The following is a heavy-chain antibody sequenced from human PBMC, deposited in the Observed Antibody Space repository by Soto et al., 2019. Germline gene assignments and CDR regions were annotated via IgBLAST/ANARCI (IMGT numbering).Heavy chain of an antibody. CDR1: GASISSGGYY. Sequence: PSETLSLTCTVSGASISSGGYYWTWIRQHPGKGLEWIGYVYHGGYTDYNPSLRSRVAISLDTSKNQFSLKLTSVTAADTAVYYCARAWTTVVTPGWFDPWGRGFLVTVYS. D-gene: IGHD2-21*02. CDR2: VYHGGYT. J-gene: IGHJ5*02. V-gene: IGHV4-31*03. CDR3: ARAWTTVVTPGWFDP.